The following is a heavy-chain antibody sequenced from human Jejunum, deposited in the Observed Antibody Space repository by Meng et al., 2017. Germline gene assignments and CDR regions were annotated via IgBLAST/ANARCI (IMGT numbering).Heavy chain of an antibody. CDR3: ARGGSRAY. J-gene: IGHJ4*02. CDR2: ISAHNVDT. Sequence: ASVKVSCKTSVYTFSNYGITWVRQAPGQGLEWVGWISAHNVDTKYAPKVQGRAAITTDSSTNTAYLELRSLTSDDKAVYYCARGGSRAYWGQGTLVTVSS. V-gene: IGHV1-18*01. D-gene: IGHD3-16*01. CDR1: VYTFSNYG.